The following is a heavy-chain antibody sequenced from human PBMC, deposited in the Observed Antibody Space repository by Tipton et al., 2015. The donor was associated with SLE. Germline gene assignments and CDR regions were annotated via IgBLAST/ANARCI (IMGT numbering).Heavy chain of an antibody. CDR3: ARDGSGYYHFDY. Sequence: TLSLTCTVSGDSIRSSAYSWAWIRQPPGRGLEWIGSLSYGGSTYYNPSFKSRVTMSVDASKNQISLNLGSVTAADTAVYYCARDGSGYYHFDYWGRGAQVTVSS. CDR2: LSYGGST. V-gene: IGHV4-39*07. J-gene: IGHJ4*02. D-gene: IGHD3-22*01. CDR1: GDSIRSSAYS.